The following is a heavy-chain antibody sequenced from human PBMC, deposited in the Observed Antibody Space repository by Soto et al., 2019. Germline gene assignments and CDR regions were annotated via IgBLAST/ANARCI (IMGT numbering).Heavy chain of an antibody. Sequence: QVQLVQSGAEVKKPGASVKVSCKASGYTFTSYGISCVRQAPGQGLEWMGWISAYNGNTNYAQKLQGRVTMTTDTSTSTAYMELRSLRSDDTAVYYCARTMRGIVATLNAFDFWGQGTMVTVSS. V-gene: IGHV1-18*01. CDR2: ISAYNGNT. J-gene: IGHJ3*01. CDR3: ARTMRGIVATLNAFDF. CDR1: GYTFTSYG. D-gene: IGHD5-12*01.